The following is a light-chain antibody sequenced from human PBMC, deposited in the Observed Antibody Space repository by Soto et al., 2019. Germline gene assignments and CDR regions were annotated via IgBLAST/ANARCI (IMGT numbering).Light chain of an antibody. J-gene: IGLJ2*01. V-gene: IGLV2-14*01. Sequence: QSALTQPASVSGSPGQSITISCTGTSSDVGGYNYVSWYQQQAGKAPKLMIYDVSTRPSGVSNRFSGSKSGNTASLTISGLQTEDEADYCCSSYTSSSTYVVFGGGTKVTVL. CDR1: SSDVGGYNY. CDR3: SSYTSSSTYVV. CDR2: DVS.